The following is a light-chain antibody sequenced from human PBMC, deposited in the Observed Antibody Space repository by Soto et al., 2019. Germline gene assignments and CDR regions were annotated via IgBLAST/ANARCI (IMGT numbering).Light chain of an antibody. Sequence: QSALTQPASLSGSPGQSITISCTGSTNDIGRYEYVSWFQQHPGKVPKLLIYEIRNRPSGVSARFSGSQSGNTASLTISGLRAEDEAHYYCISYTDSTTVIFGGGTKLTVL. CDR2: EIR. CDR3: ISYTDSTTVI. V-gene: IGLV2-14*01. CDR1: TNDIGRYEY. J-gene: IGLJ2*01.